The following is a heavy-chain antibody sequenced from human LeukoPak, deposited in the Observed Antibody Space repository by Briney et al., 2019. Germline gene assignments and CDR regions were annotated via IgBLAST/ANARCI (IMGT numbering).Heavy chain of an antibody. J-gene: IGHJ6*02. CDR3: ARQAQGIDGMDV. CDR2: INPNSGGT. V-gene: IGHV1-2*04. Sequence: SVKVSCKASGYTFTGFYIQWVRQAPGQGLEWMGWINPNSGGTNYAQKFQGWVTMTRDTSISTAYMELSRLRSDDTAVYYCARQAQGIDGMDVWGQGTTVTVSS. CDR1: GYTFTGFY. D-gene: IGHD2-21*01.